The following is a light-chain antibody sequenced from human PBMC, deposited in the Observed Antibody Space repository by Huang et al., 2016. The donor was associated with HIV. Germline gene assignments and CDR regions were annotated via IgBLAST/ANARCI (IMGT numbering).Light chain of an antibody. Sequence: DIQMTQSPSSLSASVGDRVTLNCRASQSISSYLNWYQQKPGKAPKVLIYAASSLQSGVPSRFSGSGSGTDFTLTISSLQPEDFATYYCQQTYSTPRTFGQGTKLEIK. CDR3: QQTYSTPRT. J-gene: IGKJ2*01. CDR1: QSISSY. CDR2: AAS. V-gene: IGKV1-39*01.